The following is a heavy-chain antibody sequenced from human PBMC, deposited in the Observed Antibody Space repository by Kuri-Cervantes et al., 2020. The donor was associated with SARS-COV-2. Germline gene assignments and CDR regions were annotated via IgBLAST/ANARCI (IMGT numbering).Heavy chain of an antibody. Sequence: GESLKISCAASGFTFSSYWMHWVRQAPGKGLVWVLRINSDGSSTSYADSVKGRFTISRDNAKNTLYLQMNSLRAEDTAVYYCARDRYDFWSGLGYYYYGRDVWGQGTTVTVSS. CDR2: INSDGSST. CDR3: ARDRYDFWSGLGYYYYGRDV. V-gene: IGHV3-74*01. D-gene: IGHD3-3*01. J-gene: IGHJ6*02. CDR1: GFTFSSYW.